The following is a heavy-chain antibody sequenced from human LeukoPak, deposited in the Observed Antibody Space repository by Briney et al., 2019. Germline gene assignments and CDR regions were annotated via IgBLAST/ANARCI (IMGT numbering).Heavy chain of an antibody. Sequence: SGTLSLTCAVSGGSISSSNWSSWVRQPPGKGLEWFGEIYHSGSTNYNPSLKSRVTISVDKSKNQFSLKLSSVTAADTAVYYCARGSEEIFNDGFDYWGQGTLVTVSS. CDR1: GGSISSSNW. CDR3: ARGSEEIFNDGFDY. CDR2: IYHSGST. D-gene: IGHD3-10*01. V-gene: IGHV4-4*02. J-gene: IGHJ4*02.